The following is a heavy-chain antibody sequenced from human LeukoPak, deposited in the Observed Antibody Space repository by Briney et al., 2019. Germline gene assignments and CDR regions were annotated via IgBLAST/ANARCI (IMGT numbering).Heavy chain of an antibody. D-gene: IGHD3-10*01. J-gene: IGHJ3*02. CDR2: ISSSSSYI. CDR3: ARDSVRGRRRAFDI. V-gene: IGHV3-21*01. CDR1: GFTFSSYS. Sequence: GGSLRLSCAASGFTFSSYSMNWVRQAPGKGLEWVSSISSSSSYIYYADSVKGRFTISRDNAKNSLYLQMNSLRAEDTAVYYCARDSVRGRRRAFDIWGQGTMVTVSS.